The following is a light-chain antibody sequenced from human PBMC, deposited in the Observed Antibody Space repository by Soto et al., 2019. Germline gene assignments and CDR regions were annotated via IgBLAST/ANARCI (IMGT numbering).Light chain of an antibody. Sequence: QSALTQPASLSGSPGQSITISCTGTSSDIGAYDYVSWFQQHPGKAPKLMIHEVSNRPSGVSNRFSGSKSGNTASLTISGLQAEDEADYYCSSYTSSRAYVFGIGTKLTVL. J-gene: IGLJ1*01. CDR1: SSDIGAYDY. V-gene: IGLV2-14*01. CDR2: EVS. CDR3: SSYTSSRAYV.